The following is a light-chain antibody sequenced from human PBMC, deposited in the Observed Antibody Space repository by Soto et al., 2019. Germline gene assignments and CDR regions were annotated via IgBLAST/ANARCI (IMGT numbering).Light chain of an antibody. V-gene: IGKV3D-15*01. Sequence: EIVMTHSPATLSVSPGERATLSFSSSQSVSSNLAWYQQKPGQAPRLLIYGASTRATGIPARFSGSGSGTEFTLTISSLQSEDFAVYYCQQYNNWLSITFGQGTRLEIK. CDR2: GAS. CDR1: QSVSSN. CDR3: QQYNNWLSIT. J-gene: IGKJ5*01.